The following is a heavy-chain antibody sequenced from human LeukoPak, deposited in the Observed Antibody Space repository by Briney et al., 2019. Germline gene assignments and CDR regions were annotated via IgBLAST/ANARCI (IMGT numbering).Heavy chain of an antibody. CDR1: GFTFDDYA. V-gene: IGHV3-9*01. J-gene: IGHJ3*02. D-gene: IGHD3-3*01. CDR3: AKDTGSPADAITMEDNAFDI. Sequence: GRSLRLSCAASGFTFDDYAMHWVRQAPGKGLEWVSGISWNSGSIGYADSVKGRFTISRDNAKNSLYLQMESLGAEDTAVYYCAKDTGSPADAITMEDNAFDIWGQGTMVTVSS. CDR2: ISWNSGSI.